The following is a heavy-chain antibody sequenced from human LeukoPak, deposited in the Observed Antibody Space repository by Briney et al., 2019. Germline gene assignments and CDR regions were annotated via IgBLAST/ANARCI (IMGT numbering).Heavy chain of an antibody. CDR2: INPNSGGT. CDR3: ARAEVYYDILTGYPANWFDP. CDR1: GYTFTGYY. V-gene: IGHV1-2*02. J-gene: IGHJ5*02. D-gene: IGHD3-9*01. Sequence: ASVKVSCKASGYTFTGYYMHWVRQAPGQGLEWMGWINPNSGGTNYAQKFQGRVTMTRDTSISTAYMELNRLRSDDTAVYYCARAEVYYDILTGYPANWFDPWGQGTLVTVSS.